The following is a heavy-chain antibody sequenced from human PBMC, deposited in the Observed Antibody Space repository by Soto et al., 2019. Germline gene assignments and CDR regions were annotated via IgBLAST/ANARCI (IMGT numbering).Heavy chain of an antibody. J-gene: IGHJ3*02. D-gene: IGHD3-3*01. V-gene: IGHV3-48*01. CDR2: ISSSSSTI. Sequence: GGSLRLSCAASGFTFSSYSMNWVRQAPGKGLEWVSYISSSSSTIYYADSVKGRFTISRDNAKNSLYLQMNSLRAEDTAVYYCARDSSMYYDFWSDNDAFDIWGQGTMVTVSS. CDR1: GFTFSSYS. CDR3: ARDSSMYYDFWSDNDAFDI.